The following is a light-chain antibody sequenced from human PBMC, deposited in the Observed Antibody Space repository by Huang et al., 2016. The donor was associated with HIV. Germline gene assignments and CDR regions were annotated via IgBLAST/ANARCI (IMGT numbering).Light chain of an antibody. CDR3: LQDYNYPWT. V-gene: IGKV1-6*01. Sequence: AIQMTQSPSSLSASVGDRVTITCRASQGIGNDLGWYQQKPGKAPKLLIYAASSVQSGVQSRFSGSGFGTDFTLTISSLQPEDFATYYCLQDYNYPWTFGQGTKVEIK. CDR2: AAS. J-gene: IGKJ1*01. CDR1: QGIGND.